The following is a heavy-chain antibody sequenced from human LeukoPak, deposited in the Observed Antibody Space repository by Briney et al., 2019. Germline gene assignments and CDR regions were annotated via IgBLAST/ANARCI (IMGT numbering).Heavy chain of an antibody. J-gene: IGHJ4*02. CDR2: IKSKADGETI. D-gene: IGHD1-20*01. V-gene: IGHV3-15*07. Sequence: GGSLRLSCAASGFTFTNAWVNWVRQAPGKGLEWVGRIKSKADGETIDYAAPVKGRFTFSRDDSKNMLYLQMNSLKSEDTAVYYCSTLTSRGLSDSWGQGTLVTVSS. CDR3: STLTSRGLSDS. CDR1: GFTFTNAW.